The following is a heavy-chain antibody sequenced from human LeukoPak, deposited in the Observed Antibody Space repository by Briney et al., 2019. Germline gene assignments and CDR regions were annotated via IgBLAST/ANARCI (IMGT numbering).Heavy chain of an antibody. V-gene: IGHV1-2*02. J-gene: IGHJ4*02. CDR3: ARDGVCSGGSCYSFFDY. CDR2: INPNSGVT. D-gene: IGHD2-15*01. Sequence: ASVKVSCKATGYTFTGYFIHWVRQAPGQGLEWMGWINPNSGVTNYAQKFQGRVTMTRDTSISAAYMELSSLRSDDTAVYYCARDGVCSGGSCYSFFDYWGQGTLVTVSS. CDR1: GYTFTGYF.